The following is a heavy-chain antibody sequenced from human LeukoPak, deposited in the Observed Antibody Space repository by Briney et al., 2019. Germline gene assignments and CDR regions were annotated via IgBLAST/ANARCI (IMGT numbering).Heavy chain of an antibody. CDR1: GYSISSGDF. Sequence: SETLSLTCTVSGYSISSGDFWGWIRQPPGKGLEWIGSIYYSGSTYYNPSLKSRVTISVDTSKNQFSLKLSSVTAADTAVYYCARKSPSLWNAFDIWGQGTMVTVSS. J-gene: IGHJ3*02. CDR3: ARKSPSLWNAFDI. D-gene: IGHD3-10*01. CDR2: IYYSGST. V-gene: IGHV4-38-2*02.